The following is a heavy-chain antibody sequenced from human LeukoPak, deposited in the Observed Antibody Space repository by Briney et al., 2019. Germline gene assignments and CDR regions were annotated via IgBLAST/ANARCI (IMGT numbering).Heavy chain of an antibody. Sequence: GASVKVSCKASGYTFTGYYMHWVRQAPGQGLEWMGWINPNSGGTNYAQKFQGRVTMTRDTSISTAYMELSRLRSDDTAVYYCARDMRRGAVAGTFGYWGQGTLVTVSS. CDR1: GYTFTGYY. CDR3: ARDMRRGAVAGTFGY. J-gene: IGHJ4*02. D-gene: IGHD6-19*01. CDR2: INPNSGGT. V-gene: IGHV1-2*02.